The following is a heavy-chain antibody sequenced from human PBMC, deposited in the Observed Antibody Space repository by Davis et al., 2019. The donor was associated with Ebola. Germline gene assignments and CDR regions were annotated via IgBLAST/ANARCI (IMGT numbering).Heavy chain of an antibody. CDR1: GGSISSGGYS. Sequence: MPSETLSLTCAVSGGSISSGGYSWSWIRQPPGKGLEWIGYIYHSGSTYHNPSLKSRVTISVDRSKNPFSLKLSSVTAADTAVYYCARGKPFGSSFWFDPWGQGTLVTVSS. CDR3: ARGKPFGSSFWFDP. V-gene: IGHV4-30-2*01. CDR2: IYHSGST. D-gene: IGHD6-13*01. J-gene: IGHJ5*02.